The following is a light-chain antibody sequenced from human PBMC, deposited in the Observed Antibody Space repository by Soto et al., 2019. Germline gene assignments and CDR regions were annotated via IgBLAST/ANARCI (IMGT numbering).Light chain of an antibody. V-gene: IGKV3-20*01. CDR2: AAS. CDR1: QSVSGSY. Sequence: ENVLTQSPGTLSLSPGERATLSCRASQSVSGSYLAWYQQKPGQAPRLLIYAASSRATGIPDRFSGSASGTDFTLTISRLEPEDFAVYHCPQYGDSPLTFGGGTKVDIK. J-gene: IGKJ4*01. CDR3: PQYGDSPLT.